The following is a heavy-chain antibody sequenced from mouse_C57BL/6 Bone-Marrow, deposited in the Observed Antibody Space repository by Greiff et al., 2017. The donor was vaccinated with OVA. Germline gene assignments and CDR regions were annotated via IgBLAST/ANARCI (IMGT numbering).Heavy chain of an antibody. CDR2: IDPSDSYT. CDR1: GYTFTSYW. CDR3: ASGGSSSFAY. D-gene: IGHD1-1*01. J-gene: IGHJ3*01. Sequence: QVQLKESGAELVKPGASVKLSCKASGYTFTSYWMQWVKQRPGQGLEWIGEIDPSDSYTNYNQKFKGKATLTVDTSSSTAYMQLSSLTSEDAAVYYCASGGSSSFAYWGQGTLVTVSA. V-gene: IGHV1-50*01.